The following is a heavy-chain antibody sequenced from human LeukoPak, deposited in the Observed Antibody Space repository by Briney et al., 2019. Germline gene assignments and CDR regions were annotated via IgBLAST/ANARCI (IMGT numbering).Heavy chain of an antibody. V-gene: IGHV3-23*01. CDR1: GFTCSSYA. Sequence: GGSLRLSCAAAGFTCSSYAMSWVRQAPGKGLEWVSSISDSDGSTFYADSVKGRFTISTDNSKNTLYLQMNSLRAEDTAVYYCAKSPFDYWGQGTLVTVSS. CDR2: ISDSDGST. CDR3: AKSPFDY. J-gene: IGHJ4*02.